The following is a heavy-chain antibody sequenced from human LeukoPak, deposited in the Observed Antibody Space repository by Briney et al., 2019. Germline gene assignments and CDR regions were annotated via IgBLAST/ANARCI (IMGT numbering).Heavy chain of an antibody. CDR3: AKSLELPVRPPPYYFDY. Sequence: ASVKVSCKASGYTFTGYTMSWVRQAPGQGLEWMGWINTNTGNPTYAQGFTGRFVFSLDTSVSTAYLQINSLRAEDTAVYYCAKSLELPVRPPPYYFDYWGQGTLVTVSS. D-gene: IGHD1-7*01. CDR1: GYTFTGYT. V-gene: IGHV7-4-1*02. J-gene: IGHJ4*02. CDR2: INTNTGNP.